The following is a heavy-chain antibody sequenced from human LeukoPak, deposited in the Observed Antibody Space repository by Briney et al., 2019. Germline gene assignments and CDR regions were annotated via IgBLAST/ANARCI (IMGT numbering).Heavy chain of an antibody. Sequence: SETLSLTCTVSGGSISSSGFYWGWIRQPPGKGLEWIGSIHYSGSTYFNPSLKSRLTISADTAKNQYALNLSSVTAADPAVYYCARLTHYSNGSGYPDYWGQGTRVTVSS. D-gene: IGHD3-22*01. CDR3: ARLTHYSNGSGYPDY. J-gene: IGHJ4*02. CDR1: GGSISSSGFY. V-gene: IGHV4-39*06. CDR2: IHYSGST.